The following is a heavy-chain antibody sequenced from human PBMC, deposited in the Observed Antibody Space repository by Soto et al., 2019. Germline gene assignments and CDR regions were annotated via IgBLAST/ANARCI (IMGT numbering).Heavy chain of an antibody. J-gene: IGHJ4*02. D-gene: IGHD2-8*01. CDR2: ISVYNGNT. CDR3: ARDGRNGGYFDY. Sequence: QVQLVQSGAEVKKPGASVKVSCKASGYTFNSYGISWVRQAPGQGLEWMGWISVYNGNTNYAQKVQGRVTMTTDTATSTAYMELRSRRDDDTAVYYCARDGRNGGYFDYWGQGTVVTVSS. CDR1: GYTFNSYG. V-gene: IGHV1-18*01.